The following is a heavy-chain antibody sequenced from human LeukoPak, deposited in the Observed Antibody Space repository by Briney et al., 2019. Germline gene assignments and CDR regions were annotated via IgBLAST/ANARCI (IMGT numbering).Heavy chain of an antibody. V-gene: IGHV4-34*01. CDR3: ASFAAAPGGRDY. J-gene: IGHJ4*02. Sequence: SETLSLTCAVYGGSFSGYYWSWIRQPPGKGLEWIGEINHSGSTNYNPSLKSRVTISADTSKNQFSLKLSSVTAADTAVYYCASFAAAPGGRDYWGQGTLVTVSS. CDR2: INHSGST. CDR1: GGSFSGYY. D-gene: IGHD1-26*01.